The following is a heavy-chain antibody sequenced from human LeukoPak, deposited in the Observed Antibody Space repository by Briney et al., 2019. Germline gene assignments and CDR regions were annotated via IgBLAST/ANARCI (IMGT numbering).Heavy chain of an antibody. Sequence: ASVKVSCKASGCTFTGYYMHWVRQAPGQGLEWMGWINPNSGGTNYAQKFQGRVTMTRDTSISTAYMELSRLRSDDTAVYYCARRAVAGTGLDYWGQGTLVTVSS. CDR1: GCTFTGYY. J-gene: IGHJ4*02. V-gene: IGHV1-2*02. CDR2: INPNSGGT. CDR3: ARRAVAGTGLDY. D-gene: IGHD6-19*01.